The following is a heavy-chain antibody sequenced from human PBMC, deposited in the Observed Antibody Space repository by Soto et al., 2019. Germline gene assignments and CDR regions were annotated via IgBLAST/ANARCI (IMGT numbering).Heavy chain of an antibody. Sequence: QVPLVESGGGLVKPGGSLRLSCAASRFTFSDYYMSWIRQAPGKGLESVSYISASSTYTYYAESVRGRFTISRYNAKKALYLQMNSLRAADTAIDYCARSRYGAILDYWGPGTLVTVSS. CDR3: ARSRYGAILDY. V-gene: IGHV3-11*06. J-gene: IGHJ4*01. CDR1: RFTFSDYY. CDR2: ISASSTYT. D-gene: IGHD4-17*01.